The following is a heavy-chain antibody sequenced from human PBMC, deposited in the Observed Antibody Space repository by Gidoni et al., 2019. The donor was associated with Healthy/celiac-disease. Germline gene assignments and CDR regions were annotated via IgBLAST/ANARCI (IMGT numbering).Heavy chain of an antibody. CDR3: ASAYCGGDCYRYYGMDV. V-gene: IGHV1-46*01. CDR2: INPSGGST. J-gene: IGHJ6*02. D-gene: IGHD2-21*02. Sequence: QVQLVQSGAEVKKPGASVKVSCKASGYTFTSYYMHWVRQAPGQGLEWMGIINPSGGSTSYAQKFQGRVTMTRDTSTSTVYMELSSLRSEDTAVYYCASAYCGGDCYRYYGMDVWGQGTTVTVSS. CDR1: GYTFTSYY.